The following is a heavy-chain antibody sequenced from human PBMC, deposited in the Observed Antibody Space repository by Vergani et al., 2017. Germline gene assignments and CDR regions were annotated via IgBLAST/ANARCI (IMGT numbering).Heavy chain of an antibody. Sequence: QVQLQESGPGLVKPSETLSLTCTVSGGSVRSYYWSWIRQPAGKGLEWIGRIYTSGSTNYNPSLKSRVTISVETSKNQFSLKLSSVTAADTAVYYCARGSNYYYYYMDVWGKGTTVTVSS. J-gene: IGHJ6*03. CDR2: IYTSGST. V-gene: IGHV4-4*07. CDR1: GGSVRSYY. CDR3: ARGSNYYYYYMDV. D-gene: IGHD4-11*01.